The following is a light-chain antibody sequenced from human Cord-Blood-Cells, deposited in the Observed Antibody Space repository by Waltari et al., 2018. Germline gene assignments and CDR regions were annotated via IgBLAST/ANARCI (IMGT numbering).Light chain of an antibody. Sequence: QSVLTQPPSVSGAPGQRVTISCTGSSSNIGAGYDVHWYQQLPGTAPKLLIYGTSTRPSGVPDRVSGSKPGTSASLAITGLQAEDEADYYCQSYDSSLSGVVFGGGTKLTVL. CDR2: GTS. V-gene: IGLV1-40*01. J-gene: IGLJ2*01. CDR3: QSYDSSLSGVV. CDR1: SSNIGAGYD.